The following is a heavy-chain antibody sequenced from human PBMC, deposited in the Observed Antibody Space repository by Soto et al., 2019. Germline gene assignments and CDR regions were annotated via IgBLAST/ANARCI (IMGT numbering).Heavy chain of an antibody. CDR1: GGTFSNYA. D-gene: IGHD2-21*02. J-gene: IGHJ4*02. V-gene: IGHV1-69*01. Sequence: QVQLVQSGTEVKKPGSSVKVSCKASGGTFSNYAISWVRQAPGQGLEWMGGIIPVFGTANYARKFQGRVTITADVSTNTAYMELRSLRSDDTAVYYCARARRDSGNSGGFFDYWGQGTLVTVSS. CDR3: ARARRDSGNSGGFFDY. CDR2: IIPVFGTA.